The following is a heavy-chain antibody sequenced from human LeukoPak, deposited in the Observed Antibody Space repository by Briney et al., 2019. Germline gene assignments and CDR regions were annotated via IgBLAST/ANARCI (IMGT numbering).Heavy chain of an antibody. V-gene: IGHV3-21*01. D-gene: IGHD3-10*02. CDR1: GFTFSSYS. CDR2: ISSSSYI. CDR3: AELGITMIGGV. Sequence: GGSLRLSCAASGFTFSSYSLNWVRQAPGKGLEWVSLISSSSYIYYADSVKGRFTISRDNAKNSLYLQMNSLRAEDTAVYYCAELGITMIGGVWGKGTTVTISS. J-gene: IGHJ6*04.